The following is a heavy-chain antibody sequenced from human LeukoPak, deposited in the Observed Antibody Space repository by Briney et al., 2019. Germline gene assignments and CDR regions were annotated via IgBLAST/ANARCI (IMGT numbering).Heavy chain of an antibody. V-gene: IGHV4-59*01. CDR1: GGSIXXXX. J-gene: IGHJ3*02. CDR3: ARGRXXXAFDI. CDR2: IYYSGST. Sequence: SLTXAVSGGSIXXXXXSWXXXXPXXGXEWIGYIYYSGSTKYKPSLKSRVTISVDTSKNQFSLKLSSVTAADTAVYYCARGRXXXAFDIWGQGTXVTXSS.